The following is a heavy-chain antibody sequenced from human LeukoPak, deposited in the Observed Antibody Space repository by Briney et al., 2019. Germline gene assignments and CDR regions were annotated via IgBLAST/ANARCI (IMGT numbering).Heavy chain of an antibody. CDR2: INPNSGGT. J-gene: IGHJ4*02. Sequence: GASVKVSCKASGYTFTGYYMHWVRQAPGQGLEWMGWINPNSGGTNYAQKFQGRVTMTRDTSISTAYMELSRLRSDDTAVYYCARVLGMGVVTDDFDYWGQGTLVTVSS. D-gene: IGHD2-21*02. CDR3: ARVLGMGVVTDDFDY. CDR1: GYTFTGYY. V-gene: IGHV1-2*02.